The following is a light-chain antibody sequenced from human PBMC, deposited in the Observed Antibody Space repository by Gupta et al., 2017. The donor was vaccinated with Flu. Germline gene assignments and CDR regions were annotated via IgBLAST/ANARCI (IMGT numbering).Light chain of an antibody. CDR1: SNIGTNY. Sequence: SNIGTNYVYWYQHVPGRAPNLLIYGNNQRPSGVPDRFSGSKFGTSASLAISGLRSEDEGDYYCAAWDDSLNGHVVFGGGTKLTVL. CDR2: GNN. J-gene: IGLJ2*01. V-gene: IGLV1-47*01. CDR3: AAWDDSLNGHVV.